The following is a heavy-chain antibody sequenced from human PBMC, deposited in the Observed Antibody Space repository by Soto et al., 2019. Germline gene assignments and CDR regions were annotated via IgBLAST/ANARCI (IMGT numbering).Heavy chain of an antibody. D-gene: IGHD3-3*01. V-gene: IGHV1-2*04. Sequence: ASVKVSCKASGYTFTGYYMHWVRQAPGQGLEWMGWINTDSGGTNYAQKFQGWVTMTRDTSISTAYTELSRLRSDDTAVYYCARAEEISVFWSGYYTGGYYYYYGMDVWGQGTTVTVSS. CDR2: INTDSGGT. J-gene: IGHJ6*02. CDR3: ARAEEISVFWSGYYTGGYYYYYGMDV. CDR1: GYTFTGYY.